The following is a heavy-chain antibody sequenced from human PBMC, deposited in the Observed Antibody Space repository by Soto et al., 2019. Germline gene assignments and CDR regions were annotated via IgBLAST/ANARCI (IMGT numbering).Heavy chain of an antibody. CDR2: IYYRGST. J-gene: IGHJ3*02. Sequence: QVQLQESGPGLVKPSETLSLTCTVSGGSISSYYWSWIRQPPGKGLEWSGYIYYRGSTNYNPSLKPRATISGDTSKNQCSLKRSSVTAADTAVYYCAGEGYSSSWYACGAFDIWGQGTMVTVSS. D-gene: IGHD6-13*01. CDR1: GGSISSYY. V-gene: IGHV4-59*01. CDR3: AGEGYSSSWYACGAFDI.